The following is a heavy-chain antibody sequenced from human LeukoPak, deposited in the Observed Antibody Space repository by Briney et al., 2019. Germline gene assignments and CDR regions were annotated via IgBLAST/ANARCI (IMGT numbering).Heavy chain of an antibody. D-gene: IGHD2-2*01. CDR1: GGSFSGYY. CDR3: ARDLIVVVPAAEDFFDI. J-gene: IGHJ3*02. CDR2: INHSGST. V-gene: IGHV4-34*01. Sequence: PSETLSLTCAVYGGSFSGYYWSWIRQPPGKGLEWIGEINHSGSTNYNPSLKSRVTISVDTSKNQFSLKLSSVTAADTAVYYCARDLIVVVPAAEDFFDIWGQGTMVTVSS.